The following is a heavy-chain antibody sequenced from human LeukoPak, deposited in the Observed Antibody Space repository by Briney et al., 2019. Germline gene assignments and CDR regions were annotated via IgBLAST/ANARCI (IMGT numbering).Heavy chain of an antibody. CDR1: GFTFSNYA. CDR2: ITGGGTRA. V-gene: IGHV3-23*01. D-gene: IGHD5-18*01. CDR3: ARPLSPGEYSYGFDY. Sequence: PGGSLRLSCAASGFTFSNYAMSWVRQAPGKGLEWVSSITGGGTRAYYADSVKGRFTISRDNSGYTLHLQMNSLRAEDTAVYYCARPLSPGEYSYGFDYWGQGSLVTVSS. J-gene: IGHJ4*02.